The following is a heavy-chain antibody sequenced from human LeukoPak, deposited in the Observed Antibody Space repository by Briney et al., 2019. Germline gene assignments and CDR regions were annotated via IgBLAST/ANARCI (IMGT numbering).Heavy chain of an antibody. CDR2: INPNSGGT. D-gene: IGHD3-10*01. CDR3: ARCGSGSYFSWLDP. J-gene: IGHJ5*02. CDR1: GYTFTGYY. V-gene: IGHV1-2*02. Sequence: GASVKVSCKASGYTFTGYYIHWVRQAPGQGLECMGWINPNSGGTNYAQKFQGRVTMTRDTSISTAYMELSRLRSDDTAVYYCARCGSGSYFSWLDPWGQGTLLTVSS.